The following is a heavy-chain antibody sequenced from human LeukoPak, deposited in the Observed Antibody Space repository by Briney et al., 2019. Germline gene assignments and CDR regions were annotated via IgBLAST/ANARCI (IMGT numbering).Heavy chain of an antibody. V-gene: IGHV3-53*01. CDR1: GFTVSSNY. Sequence: LPGGSLRLSCAASGFTVSSNYMSWVRQAPGKGLEWVSVIYSGGTTYYADSVKGRFTISRDNSKNTLYLQMNSLRAEDTAVYYCARGLYYYGSGSPPPFDYWGQGTLVTVSS. CDR3: ARGLYYYGSGSPPPFDY. CDR2: IYSGGTT. J-gene: IGHJ4*02. D-gene: IGHD3-10*01.